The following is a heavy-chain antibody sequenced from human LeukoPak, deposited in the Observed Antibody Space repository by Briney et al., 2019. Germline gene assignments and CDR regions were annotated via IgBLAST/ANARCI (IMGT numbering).Heavy chain of an antibody. CDR1: GFTFSNYA. V-gene: IGHV3-23*01. J-gene: IGHJ6*03. Sequence: PGGSLRLSCAASGFTFSNYAMSWVRQAPGKGLECVSIIYSGGGTYYADSVKGRFTISRDTSKNTRYLQMNSLRAEDTAVYYCARSKGGITMIRGVPYYIDVWGKGTTVTVSS. CDR2: IYSGGGT. D-gene: IGHD3-10*01. CDR3: ARSKGGITMIRGVPYYIDV.